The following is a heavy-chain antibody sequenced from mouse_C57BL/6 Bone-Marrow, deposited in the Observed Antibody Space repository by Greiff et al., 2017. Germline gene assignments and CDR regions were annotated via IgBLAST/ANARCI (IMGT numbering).Heavy chain of an antibody. CDR1: GYTFTSYW. V-gene: IGHV1-50*01. D-gene: IGHD2-4*01. Sequence: QVQLQQPGAELVKPGASVKLSCKASGYTFTSYWMQWVKQRPGQGLEWIGEIDPSDSYTNYNQKFKGKATLTVDTSSSTAYMQLSSLTSEDSAVYYCARWVYYDYLWYFDVWGTGTTVTVSS. CDR3: ARWVYYDYLWYFDV. J-gene: IGHJ1*03. CDR2: IDPSDSYT.